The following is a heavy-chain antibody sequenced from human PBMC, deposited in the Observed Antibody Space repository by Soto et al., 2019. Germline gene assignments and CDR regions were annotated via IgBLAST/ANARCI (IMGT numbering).Heavy chain of an antibody. V-gene: IGHV4-34*01. D-gene: IGHD2-2*02. J-gene: IGHJ6*02. CDR3: ARCRHVVVPAAIQGGYYYYYYGMDV. CDR2: INHSGST. Sequence: SETLSLTCAVYGGSFSGYYWSWIRQPPGKGLEWIGEINHSGSTNYNPSLKSRVTISVDTSKNQFSLKLSSVTAADTAVYYCARCRHVVVPAAIQGGYYYYYYGMDVWGQGTTVTVSS. CDR1: GGSFSGYY.